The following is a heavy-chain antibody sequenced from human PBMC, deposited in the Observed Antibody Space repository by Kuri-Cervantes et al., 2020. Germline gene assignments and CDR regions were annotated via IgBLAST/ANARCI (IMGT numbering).Heavy chain of an antibody. Sequence: GGSLRLSCAASGFTFSSYAMTWVRQSPGKGLEWVSYISDSGSTIYYVDSVEGRFTISRDNAKNSLYLQMNSLRAEDTAVYYCARRALSSFYYYYMDVWGKGTTVTVSS. D-gene: IGHD2-2*01. J-gene: IGHJ6*03. CDR1: GFTFSSYA. CDR3: ARRALSSFYYYYMDV. CDR2: ISDSGSTI. V-gene: IGHV3-48*04.